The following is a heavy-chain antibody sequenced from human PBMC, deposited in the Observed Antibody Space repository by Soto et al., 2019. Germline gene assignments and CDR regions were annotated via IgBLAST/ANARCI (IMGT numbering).Heavy chain of an antibody. CDR3: ARLPGPLVAVLYIYPLDGREAMSDVDV. V-gene: IGHV3-30-3*01. J-gene: IGHJ6*02. D-gene: IGHD6-19*01. Sequence: QMQLVESGGGVVQPGGSLRLSCAASGFTFNYYPMHWVRQAPGKGLEWVAVVSFDGSNKYYAGSVKGRFTLSKDNSKNTLNLQMNSLRREDTAVYYCARLPGPLVAVLYIYPLDGREAMSDVDVWGQGTTVTVSS. CDR2: VSFDGSNK. CDR1: GFTFNYYP.